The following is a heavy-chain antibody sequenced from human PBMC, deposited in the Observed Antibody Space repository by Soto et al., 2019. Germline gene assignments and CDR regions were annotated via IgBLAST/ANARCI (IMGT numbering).Heavy chain of an antibody. D-gene: IGHD2-21*02. CDR1: SGSISNYY. CDR2: IYSSGST. V-gene: IGHV4-59*01. CDR3: ARENYDGRGDPFLDY. Sequence: PSETLSLTGTVSSGSISNYYWSWIRQPPWKGLEYIGYIYSSGSTYYNPSLRSRVTMSVDTSKNQFSLKLTSVIAADTDVYYCARENYDGRGDPFLDYFGQGTLVTFSS. J-gene: IGHJ4*02.